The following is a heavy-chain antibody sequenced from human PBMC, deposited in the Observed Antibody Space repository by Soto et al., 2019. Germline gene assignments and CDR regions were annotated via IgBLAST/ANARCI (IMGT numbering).Heavy chain of an antibody. CDR3: AKVSGVWTFDY. V-gene: IGHV3-23*01. CDR1: GFTFSSYA. CDR2: ISGSGGGT. Sequence: PGGSLRLSCAASGFTFSSYAMSWVRQAPGKGLEWVSAISGSGGGTFYADPAKGRFSISRDSSKNTLYLQMNSLRAEDTAVYYCAKVSGVWTFDYWGQGTLVTVSS. J-gene: IGHJ4*02. D-gene: IGHD2-21*01.